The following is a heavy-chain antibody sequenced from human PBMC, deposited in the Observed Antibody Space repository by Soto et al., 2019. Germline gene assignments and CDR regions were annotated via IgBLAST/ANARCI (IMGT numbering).Heavy chain of an antibody. CDR3: ARDAISMVRGTNNWFDP. CDR1: GFIFSDHA. D-gene: IGHD3-10*01. J-gene: IGHJ5*02. V-gene: IGHV3-23*01. Sequence: EVQLLESGGGLVQPGGSLRLSCEASGFIFSDHAMSWVRQAPGKGLEWVSAISGNGIATYYADSVKGRFTIFRDNSKNTLYLQMNRLRADDTAVYYCARDAISMVRGTNNWFDPWGQGTLVTVSS. CDR2: ISGNGIAT.